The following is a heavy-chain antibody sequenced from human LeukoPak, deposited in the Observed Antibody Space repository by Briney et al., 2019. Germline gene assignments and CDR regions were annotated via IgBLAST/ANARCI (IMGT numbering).Heavy chain of an antibody. J-gene: IGHJ4*02. D-gene: IGHD6-19*01. CDR3: VRATAVAGTALPDY. CDR2: TSGYNGDT. Sequence: ASVKVSCKASGYTFTTYGITWVRQAPGQGLEWMGWTSGYNGDTNYAQKLQGRVTMTTDTSTSTAYMELRSLRSDDTAVYYCVRATAVAGTALPDYWGQGTLVTVSS. V-gene: IGHV1-18*01. CDR1: GYTFTTYG.